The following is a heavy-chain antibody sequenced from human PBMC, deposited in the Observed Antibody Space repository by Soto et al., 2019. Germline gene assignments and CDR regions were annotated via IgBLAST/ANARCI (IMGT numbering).Heavy chain of an antibody. CDR2: FNTNGDKT. Sequence: PGGSLRLSCSVSGFTFNSFAVHWVRQAPGKGLDYVSTFNTNGDKTYYTDSVKGRFSLSRDNFRNTFYLQMSTLTTDDTAVYYCVSTPQVTIFGVVTIGENYFDYWGRGTLVTVSS. CDR1: GFTFNSFA. V-gene: IGHV3-64D*08. CDR3: VSTPQVTIFGVVTIGENYFDY. D-gene: IGHD3-3*01. J-gene: IGHJ4*02.